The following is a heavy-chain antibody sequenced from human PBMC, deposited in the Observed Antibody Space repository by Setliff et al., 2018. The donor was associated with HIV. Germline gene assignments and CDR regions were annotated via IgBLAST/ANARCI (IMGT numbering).Heavy chain of an antibody. Sequence: PSETLSLTCAVSGYSISSGYYWGWIRQPPGKGLEWIGSIYHGGSTYYNPSLKSRVTISVDTSKNQFSLKLSSVTAADTAVYYCARRRDFDYWGQGTLVTVSS. V-gene: IGHV4-38-2*01. CDR1: GYSISSGYY. J-gene: IGHJ4*02. CDR3: ARRRDFDY. CDR2: IYHGGST.